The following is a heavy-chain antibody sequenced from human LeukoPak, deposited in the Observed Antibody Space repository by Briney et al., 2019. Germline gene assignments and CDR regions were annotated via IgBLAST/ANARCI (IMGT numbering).Heavy chain of an antibody. CDR3: ARSGDIVVSNHAFDI. Sequence: PGGSLRLSCAASGFTFSSYGMSWVRQAPGKGLEWVSAISGSGGSTYYADSVKGRFTISRDNSKNTLYLQMNSLRAEDTAVYYCARSGDIVVSNHAFDIWGQGTMVTVSS. J-gene: IGHJ3*02. D-gene: IGHD2-15*01. CDR1: GFTFSSYG. CDR2: ISGSGGST. V-gene: IGHV3-23*01.